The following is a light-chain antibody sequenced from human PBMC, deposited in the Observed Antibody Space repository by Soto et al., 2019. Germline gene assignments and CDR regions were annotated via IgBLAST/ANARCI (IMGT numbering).Light chain of an antibody. J-gene: IGKJ5*01. CDR2: GAS. Sequence: IQLTQSPSSLSASVGDRVTITCRASQGISSYLGWYQQKPGKAPKLLIYGASTLQSGVPSRFSGSGSGTEFTLTISSLQPDDFATYYCQQYNSYSPTTFGQGTRLEI. CDR3: QQYNSYSPTT. V-gene: IGKV1-9*01. CDR1: QGISSY.